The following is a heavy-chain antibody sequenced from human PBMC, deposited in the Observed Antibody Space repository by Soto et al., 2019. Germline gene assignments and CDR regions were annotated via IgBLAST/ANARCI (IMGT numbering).Heavy chain of an antibody. CDR2: INSGDTT. D-gene: IGHD3-10*01. CDR1: GLTISNNY. CDR3: ATGRGYIIES. Sequence: PAGPLRLSCAASGLTISNNYMNLVRLAPGKGLEWVSIINSGDTTHYADSVRGRFTISRDNSMSTIYLQMNSLRADDTGMYYCATGRGYIIESRGPGTLVTVSS. V-gene: IGHV3-66*01. J-gene: IGHJ4*02.